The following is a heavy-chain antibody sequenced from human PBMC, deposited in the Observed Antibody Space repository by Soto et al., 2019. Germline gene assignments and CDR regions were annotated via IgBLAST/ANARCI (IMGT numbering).Heavy chain of an antibody. CDR1: GFTFSSYG. CDR3: ARDRYSSGWYDLDY. CDR2: IWYDGSNK. J-gene: IGHJ4*02. Sequence: QVPLVESGGGVVQPGRSLRLSCAASGFTFSSYGMHWVRQAPGNGLEWVAVIWYDGSNKYYADYVKGRFTISRDNSKNTLYLQMNSLRAEDTAVYYCARDRYSSGWYDLDYWGQGTLVTVSS. V-gene: IGHV3-33*01. D-gene: IGHD6-19*01.